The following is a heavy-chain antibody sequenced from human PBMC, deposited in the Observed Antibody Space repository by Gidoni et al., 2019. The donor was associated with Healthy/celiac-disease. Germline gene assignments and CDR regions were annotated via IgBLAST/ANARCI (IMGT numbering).Heavy chain of an antibody. J-gene: IGHJ4*02. CDR1: GYSFASYW. Sequence: ELQLVQSGAGVNKPGASLRISCKGSGYSFASYWIGWVRQMPGKGMEWMGIIYPGDSDTRYSPSFQGQVTISADKSISTAYRQWSSLKASDTAMYYCARRVYGSGSRRFDYWGQGTLVTVSS. D-gene: IGHD3-10*01. CDR2: IYPGDSDT. CDR3: ARRVYGSGSRRFDY. V-gene: IGHV5-51*03.